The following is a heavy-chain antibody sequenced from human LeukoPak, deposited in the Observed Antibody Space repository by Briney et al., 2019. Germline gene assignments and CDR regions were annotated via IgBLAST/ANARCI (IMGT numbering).Heavy chain of an antibody. CDR1: ALTFSSYS. Sequence: GGSLRLSCAASALTFSSYSMNWVRQAPGKGLEWVSYISSSSSYIYYADSVKGRFTISRDNAKNSLYLQVNSLRAEDTAICYCARDRRGRGIAVAGMGYWGQGTLVTVSS. V-gene: IGHV3-21*05. CDR2: ISSSSSYI. J-gene: IGHJ4*02. D-gene: IGHD6-19*01. CDR3: ARDRRGRGIAVAGMGY.